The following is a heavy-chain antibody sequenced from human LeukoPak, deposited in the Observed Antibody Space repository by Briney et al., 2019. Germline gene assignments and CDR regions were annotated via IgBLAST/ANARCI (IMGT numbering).Heavy chain of an antibody. CDR2: ISTSSSLI. CDR3: ARSHMYGDYGEDI. J-gene: IGHJ3*02. Sequence: GGSLRLPCAASGFTFNRYNMNWVRQAPGKGLKWISYISTSSSLIYYADSVKGRFTISRDNANNTLYLQMNSLRAEDAATYYCARSHMYGDYGEDIWGHGTVVAVSS. V-gene: IGHV3-48*04. D-gene: IGHD4-17*01. CDR1: GFTFNRYN.